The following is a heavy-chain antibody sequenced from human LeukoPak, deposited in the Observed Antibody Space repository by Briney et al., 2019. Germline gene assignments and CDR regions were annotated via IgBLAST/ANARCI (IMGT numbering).Heavy chain of an antibody. D-gene: IGHD2-2*01. CDR2: ISYDGSNK. V-gene: IGHV3-30-3*01. CDR3: AKDRGVVVPAAIGV. J-gene: IGHJ4*02. CDR1: GFTFSSYA. Sequence: YPGGSLRLSCAASGFTFSSYAMHWVRQAPGKGLEWVAVISYDGSNKYYADSVKGRFTISRDNSKNTLYLQMNSLRAEDTAVYYCAKDRGVVVPAAIGVWGQGTLVTVSS.